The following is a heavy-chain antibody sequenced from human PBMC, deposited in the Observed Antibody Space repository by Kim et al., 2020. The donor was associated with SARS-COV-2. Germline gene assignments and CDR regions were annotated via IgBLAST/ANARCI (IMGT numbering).Heavy chain of an antibody. D-gene: IGHD3-3*01. CDR1: GFTFSNAW. CDR3: TTVSAKFAFKRRLGWDYAFWCGYSISTGDVDMDD. V-gene: IGHV3-15*01. CDR2: IKSKTDGGTT. J-gene: IGHJ6*03. Sequence: GGSLRLSCAASGFTFSNAWMSWVRQAPGKGLEWVGRIKSKTDGGTTDYAAPVKGRFTISRDDSKNTLYLQMNSLKTEDTAVYYCTTVSAKFAFKRRLGWDYAFWCGYSISTGDVDMDDWGKGATVTVSS.